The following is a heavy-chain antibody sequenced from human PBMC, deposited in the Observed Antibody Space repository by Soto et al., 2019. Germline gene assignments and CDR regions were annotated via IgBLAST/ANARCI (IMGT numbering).Heavy chain of an antibody. V-gene: IGHV4-59*01. Sequence: QVQLQESGPGLVKPSETLSLTCTVSGGSISSYYWSWIRQPPGKGLEWIGYIYYSGRTNYNPSLKSRFTITVDTSKNQFSLKLSSVTAADTAVYYCARSRGGYFDYWGQGTLVTVSS. J-gene: IGHJ4*02. CDR3: ARSRGGYFDY. D-gene: IGHD3-16*01. CDR1: GGSISSYY. CDR2: IYYSGRT.